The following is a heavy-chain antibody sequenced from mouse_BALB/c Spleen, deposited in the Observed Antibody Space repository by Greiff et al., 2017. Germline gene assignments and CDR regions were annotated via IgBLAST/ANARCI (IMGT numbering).Heavy chain of an antibody. CDR1: GFTFNTYA. CDR3: VRDGGDY. CDR2: IRSKSNNYAT. Sequence: EVMLVESGGGLVQPKGSLKLSCAASGFTFNTYAMNWVRQAPGKGLEWVARIRSKSNNYATYYADSVKDRFTISRDASQSMLYLQMNNLKTEDTAMYYCVRDGGDYWGQGTTLTVSS. V-gene: IGHV10-1*02. J-gene: IGHJ2*01.